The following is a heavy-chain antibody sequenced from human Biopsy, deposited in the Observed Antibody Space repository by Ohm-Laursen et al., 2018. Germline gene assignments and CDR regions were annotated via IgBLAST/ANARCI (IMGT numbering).Heavy chain of an antibody. CDR1: GDSVSSGSFY. D-gene: IGHD6-19*01. Sequence: SETLSLTWTVSGDSVSSGSFYWTWIRQPPGQGLEYIGYIYDRGSTANYNPSLESRVTMSVDMPKNQFSLKLSSVTAADTAIYYCARGMRSSGWSYFDSWGQGTLVTVSS. V-gene: IGHV4-61*01. CDR2: IYDRGSTA. J-gene: IGHJ4*02. CDR3: ARGMRSSGWSYFDS.